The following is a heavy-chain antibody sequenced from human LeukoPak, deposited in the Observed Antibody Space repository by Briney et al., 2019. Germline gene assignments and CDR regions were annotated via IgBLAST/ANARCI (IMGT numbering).Heavy chain of an antibody. V-gene: IGHV3-23*01. J-gene: IGHJ4*01. CDR3: TKEGLDGGPLEFYFDY. CDR1: GLTFSSYA. CDR2: ISPRGTT. Sequence: GGSLRLSCAASGLTFSSYAMSWVRQAPGKGLQCVSTISPRGTTFYPESLKGRFSISRDNSRNILYLQMSALRAEDTAVYYCTKEGLDGGPLEFYFDYWGHGTPVTVSS. D-gene: IGHD3-10*01.